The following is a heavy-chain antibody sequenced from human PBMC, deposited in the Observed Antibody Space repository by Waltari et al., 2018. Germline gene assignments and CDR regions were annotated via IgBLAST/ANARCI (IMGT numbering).Heavy chain of an antibody. D-gene: IGHD2-21*01. J-gene: IGHJ6*03. CDR3: ARSDVVVAPARNNYYFPMEV. CDR2: IYSSGST. CDR1: GDSISGSYY. V-gene: IGHV4-61*09. Sequence: QLQLQQSGPGLVKPSQTLSLACSLSGDSISGSYYWNWVQQTAGEGLEWLGYIYSSGSTKYKPSLQSRATISIVNKTQFSLKLAAVTAADTAVYYCARSDVVVAPARNNYYFPMEVWGQGTTVTVSS.